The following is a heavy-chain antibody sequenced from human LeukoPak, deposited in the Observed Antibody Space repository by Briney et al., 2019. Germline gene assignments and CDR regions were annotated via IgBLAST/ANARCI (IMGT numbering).Heavy chain of an antibody. Sequence: PSETLSLTCTVSGASINGYYWSCVRQPPGQGLEWIGYVYYSGDTNYNPSLKSRVTMSVDTSKNQFSLKLSSVTAADTAVYYCARLRRVDYFDYWGQGTLVTVSS. CDR1: GASINGYY. J-gene: IGHJ4*02. CDR2: VYYSGDT. CDR3: ARLRRVDYFDY. D-gene: IGHD2-15*01. V-gene: IGHV4-59*08.